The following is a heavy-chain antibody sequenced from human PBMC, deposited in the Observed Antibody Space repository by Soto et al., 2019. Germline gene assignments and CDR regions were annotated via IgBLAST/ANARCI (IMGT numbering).Heavy chain of an antibody. CDR3: AGAWGAYYYYYGMDV. CDR1: GGSISSYY. V-gene: IGHV4-59*01. Sequence: SETLSLTCTVSGGSISSYYRSWIRQPPGKGLEWIGYIYYSGSTNYNPSLKSRVTISVDTSKNQFSLKLSSVTAADTAVYYCAGAWGAYYYYYGMDVWGQGTTVTVSS. D-gene: IGHD7-27*01. CDR2: IYYSGST. J-gene: IGHJ6*02.